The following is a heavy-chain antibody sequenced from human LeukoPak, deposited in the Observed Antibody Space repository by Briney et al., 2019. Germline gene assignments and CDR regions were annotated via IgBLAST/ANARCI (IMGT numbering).Heavy chain of an antibody. Sequence: GGSQRLSCAASGFTFSDYYMSWIRQAPGKGLEWVAVIWYDGSNKYYADSVKGRFTISRDNSKNTLYLQMNSLRAEDTAVYYCARDYVSPGLAVAGTYYYYYGMDVWDQGTTVTVSS. D-gene: IGHD6-19*01. CDR1: GFTFSDYY. CDR3: ARDYVSPGLAVAGTYYYYYGMDV. V-gene: IGHV3-33*08. J-gene: IGHJ6*02. CDR2: IWYDGSNK.